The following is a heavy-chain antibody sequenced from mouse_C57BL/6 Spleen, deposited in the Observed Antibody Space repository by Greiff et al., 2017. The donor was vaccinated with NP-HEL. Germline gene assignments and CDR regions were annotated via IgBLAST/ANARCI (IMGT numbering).Heavy chain of an antibody. CDR2: IYPGDGDT. J-gene: IGHJ2*01. Sequence: QVQLKESGPELVKPGASVKISCKASGYAFSSSWMNWVKQRPGKGLEWIGRIYPGDGDTNYNGKFKGKATLTADKSSSTAYMQLSSLTSEDSAVYFCARGYDYFDYWGQGTTLTVSS. V-gene: IGHV1-82*01. CDR3: ARGYDYFDY. D-gene: IGHD1-2*01. CDR1: GYAFSSSW.